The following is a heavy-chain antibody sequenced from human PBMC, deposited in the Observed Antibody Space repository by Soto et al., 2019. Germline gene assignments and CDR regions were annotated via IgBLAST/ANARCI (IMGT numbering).Heavy chain of an antibody. Sequence: PSETLSLTCTVSGVSIGSSSYYWGWIRQPPGKGLEWIGSIYYSGSTYFNPSLKSRVTISVDTSKNQFSLKLSSVTAADTAVYYCARSYRLLGAFDIWGQGTMVTVS. D-gene: IGHD4-17*01. CDR1: GVSIGSSSYY. V-gene: IGHV4-39*01. J-gene: IGHJ3*02. CDR3: ARSYRLLGAFDI. CDR2: IYYSGST.